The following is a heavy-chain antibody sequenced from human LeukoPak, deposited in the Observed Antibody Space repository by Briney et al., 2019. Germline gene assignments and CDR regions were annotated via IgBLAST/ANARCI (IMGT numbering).Heavy chain of an antibody. D-gene: IGHD2-15*01. J-gene: IGHJ6*03. CDR1: GGTFSSYT. Sequence: ASVKVSCKASGGTFSSYTISWVRQAPGQGLEWMGRIIPILGMANYAQKFQGRVTITADKSTSTAYMELSSLRSEDTAVYYCARGREIGLLYYYYYMDVWGKGTTVTVSS. CDR3: ARGREIGLLYYYYYMDV. V-gene: IGHV1-69*02. CDR2: IIPILGMA.